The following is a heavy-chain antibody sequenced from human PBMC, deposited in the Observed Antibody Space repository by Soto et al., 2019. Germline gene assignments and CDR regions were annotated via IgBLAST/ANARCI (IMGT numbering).Heavy chain of an antibody. D-gene: IGHD3-3*01. CDR3: ARDYDFWSGLAFFQH. CDR1: GYTFTSYG. Sequence: ASVKVSCKASGYTFTSYGISWVRQAPGQGLEWMGWISAYNGNTNYAQKLQGRVTMTTDTSTSTAYMELRSLRSDDTAVYYCARDYDFWSGLAFFQHWGQGTLVTSPQ. V-gene: IGHV1-18*01. J-gene: IGHJ1*01. CDR2: ISAYNGNT.